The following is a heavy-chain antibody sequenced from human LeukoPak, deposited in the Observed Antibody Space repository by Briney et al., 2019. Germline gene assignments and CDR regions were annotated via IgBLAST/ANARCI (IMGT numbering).Heavy chain of an antibody. V-gene: IGHV1-8*01. J-gene: IGHJ4*02. D-gene: IGHD2-15*01. CDR2: MNPNSGNT. Sequence: ASVKVSCKASGYTFTSYDINWVRPATGQGLEWMGWMNPNSGNTGYAQKFQGRVTMTRNTSISTAYMELSSLRSEDTAVYYCARFLGYCSGGSCYGVDYWGQGTLVTVSS. CDR3: ARFLGYCSGGSCYGVDY. CDR1: GYTFTSYD.